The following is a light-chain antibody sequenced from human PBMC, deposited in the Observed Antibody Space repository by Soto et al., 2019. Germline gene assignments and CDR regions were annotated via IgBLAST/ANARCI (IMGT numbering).Light chain of an antibody. CDR3: TSFTTSSIWV. J-gene: IGLJ3*02. CDR2: EVS. CDR1: SSDVGIYNY. Sequence: QSALTQPASVSGSPGQSITISCTGTSSDVGIYNYVSWYQQHPDKAPKVIICEVSNRPSGVSNRFSGSKSGNTASLTISGLRAEDEADYYCTSFTTSSIWVFGGGTKLTVL. V-gene: IGLV2-14*01.